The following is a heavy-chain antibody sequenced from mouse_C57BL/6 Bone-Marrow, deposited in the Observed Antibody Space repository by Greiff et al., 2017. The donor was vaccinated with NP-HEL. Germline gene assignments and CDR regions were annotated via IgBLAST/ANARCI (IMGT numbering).Heavy chain of an antibody. Sequence: VQLKESGGGLVKPGGSLKLSCAASGFTFSDYGMHWVRQAPEKGLEWVAYISSGSGTIYHADTVKGRFTISRDNAKNTLFQQMTCLRAEDAAMYYCAKYYGSSLYAMDYWGQGTSVTVSS. CDR3: AKYYGSSLYAMDY. D-gene: IGHD1-1*01. V-gene: IGHV5-17*01. J-gene: IGHJ4*01. CDR2: ISSGSGTI. CDR1: GFTFSDYG.